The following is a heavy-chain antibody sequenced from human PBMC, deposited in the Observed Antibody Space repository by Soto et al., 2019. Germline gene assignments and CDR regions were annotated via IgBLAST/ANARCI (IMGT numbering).Heavy chain of an antibody. V-gene: IGHV1-2*02. CDR1: WYTFSDYY. J-gene: IGHJ4*02. CDR2: INPNSGGT. Sequence: SVKVSCNASWYTFSDYYIHWVRQAPGQGLEWMGWINPNSGGTKYAPKFQGGVTMTRDTSITTAYMELSRLRSGDTAVYYCAKEPATAKPEGVDFWGQGTLVTVSS. CDR3: AKEPATAKPEGVDF. D-gene: IGHD1-1*01.